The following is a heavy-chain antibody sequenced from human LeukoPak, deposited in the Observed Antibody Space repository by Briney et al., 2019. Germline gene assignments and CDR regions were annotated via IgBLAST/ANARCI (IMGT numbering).Heavy chain of an antibody. CDR1: GGSISSYY. CDR3: ARHDPTVGTPDAFDI. D-gene: IGHD4-23*01. Sequence: KPSETLSLTCTVSGGSISSYYWSWIRQPPGKGLEWIAYIYYSGSTDYNPSLKSRVTISLDTSKSQFSLKLSSVTAADTAVYYCARHDPTVGTPDAFDIWGQGTMVTVSS. V-gene: IGHV4-59*08. J-gene: IGHJ3*02. CDR2: IYYSGST.